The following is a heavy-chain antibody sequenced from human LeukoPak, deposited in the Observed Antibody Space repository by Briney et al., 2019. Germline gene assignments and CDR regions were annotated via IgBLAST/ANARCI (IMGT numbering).Heavy chain of an antibody. J-gene: IGHJ4*02. CDR2: LNPNSGDT. V-gene: IGHV1-2*02. D-gene: IGHD5-24*01. Sequence: ASVKVCCTASGYTFTYSYIHWVRQAPGQGLEWMGWLNPNSGDTNYAQRFQGRVSMTRDTSISTAYMDLSDLRSDDTAVYYCARGRNIEMTTMSGGSDYWGQGTLVTVSS. CDR3: ARGRNIEMTTMSGGSDY. CDR1: GYTFTYSY.